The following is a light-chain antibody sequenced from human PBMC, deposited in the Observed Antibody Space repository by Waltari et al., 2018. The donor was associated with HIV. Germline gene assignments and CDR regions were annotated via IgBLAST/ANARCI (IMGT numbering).Light chain of an antibody. J-gene: IGLJ2*01. V-gene: IGLV2-23*02. CDR1: RRYFGGYNL. CDR3: CAYAGSTTYVI. Sequence: QSALTPPASVSGSPGQSVTISRTGTRRYFGGYNLVTWYQQHPGKAPKLMIYEVSRRPSGGSNRFSGGKSGSTTSLTITGLQAEDEADYYCCAYAGSTTYVIFGGGTKLTVL. CDR2: EVS.